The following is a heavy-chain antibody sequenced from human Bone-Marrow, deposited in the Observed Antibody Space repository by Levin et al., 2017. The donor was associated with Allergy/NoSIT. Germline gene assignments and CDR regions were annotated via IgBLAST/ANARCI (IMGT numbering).Heavy chain of an antibody. D-gene: IGHD5-12*01. CDR2: IKNSGTT. CDR1: GGSISNSY. J-gene: IGHJ6*02. CDR3: ASLGYKSSYYDYAMDV. Sequence: SETLSLTCSVSGGSISNSYWSWIRQAPGKGLEWIGYIKNSGTTKYNPSLNSRVTISADTSKNQVSLRLTSVTAADTAVYYCASLGYKSSYYDYAMDVWGQGTTVTVSS. V-gene: IGHV4-59*01.